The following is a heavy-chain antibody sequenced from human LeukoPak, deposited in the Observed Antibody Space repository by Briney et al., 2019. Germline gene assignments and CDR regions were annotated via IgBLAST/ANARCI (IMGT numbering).Heavy chain of an antibody. D-gene: IGHD4-17*01. Sequence: GGSLRLSCAASGFTSSSYSMNWVRQAPGKGLKWVSSISSSSSYIYYADSVKGRFTISRDNAKNSLYLQMNSLRAEDTAVYYCARDIRTVKGLDYWGQGTLVAVSS. V-gene: IGHV3-21*01. CDR2: ISSSSSYI. CDR1: GFTSSSYS. J-gene: IGHJ4*02. CDR3: ARDIRTVKGLDY.